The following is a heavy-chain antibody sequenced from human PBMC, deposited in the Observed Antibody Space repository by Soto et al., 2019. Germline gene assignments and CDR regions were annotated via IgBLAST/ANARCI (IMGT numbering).Heavy chain of an antibody. CDR2: INHSGST. CDR3: ARSQKAVPAARYYYYYMDV. Sequence: SETLSLTCAVYGGSFSGYYWSWIRQPPGKGLEWIGEINHSGSTNYNPSLKSRVTISVDTSKNQFSLKLSSVTAADTAVYYCARSQKAVPAARYYYYYMDVWGKGTTVTVSS. V-gene: IGHV4-34*01. J-gene: IGHJ6*03. D-gene: IGHD2-2*01. CDR1: GGSFSGYY.